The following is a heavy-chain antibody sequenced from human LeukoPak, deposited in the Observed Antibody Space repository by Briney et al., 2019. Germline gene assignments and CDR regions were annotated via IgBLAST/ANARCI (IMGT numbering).Heavy chain of an antibody. D-gene: IGHD2-15*01. Sequence: GGSLRLSCVASGFSFSSYSIHWVRRVPGKGLEWVAVMSVNGVNKYYADSVRGRFTVSRDISKNTQFLQMNSLRFEDTAVYFCVRESCSGGSCTYDPFDIWGHGTMVTVST. J-gene: IGHJ3*02. V-gene: IGHV3-30-3*01. CDR1: GFSFSSYS. CDR3: VRESCSGGSCTYDPFDI. CDR2: MSVNGVNK.